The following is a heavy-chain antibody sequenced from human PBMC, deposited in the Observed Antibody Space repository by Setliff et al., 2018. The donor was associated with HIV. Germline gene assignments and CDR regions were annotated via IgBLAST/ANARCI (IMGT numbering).Heavy chain of an antibody. V-gene: IGHV4-39*07. CDR1: GGSISRSSYY. Sequence: SETLSLTCTVFGGSISRSSYYWSWIRQPPGKGLEWIASISYSGITYYNPSLKSRVTISVDTSKNQFSLKLSSVTAADTAVYYCARLGYCSSTSCYYYYYMDVWGKGTTVTVSS. CDR2: ISYSGIT. CDR3: ARLGYCSSTSCYYYYYMDV. D-gene: IGHD2-2*01. J-gene: IGHJ6*03.